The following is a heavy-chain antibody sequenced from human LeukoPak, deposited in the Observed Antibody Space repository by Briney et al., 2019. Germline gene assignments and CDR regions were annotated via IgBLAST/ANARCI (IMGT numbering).Heavy chain of an antibody. CDR1: GFTFSTYN. D-gene: IGHD6-19*01. CDR2: IKQDGSEK. Sequence: GGSLRLSCAASGFTFSTYNMNWVRQAPGKGLEWVANIKQDGSEKYYVDSVKGRFTISRDNAKNSLYLQMNSLRAEDTAVYYCASGLSTTGYSSGWYDYYYGMDVWGQGTTVTVSS. V-gene: IGHV3-7*01. CDR3: ASGLSTTGYSSGWYDYYYGMDV. J-gene: IGHJ6*02.